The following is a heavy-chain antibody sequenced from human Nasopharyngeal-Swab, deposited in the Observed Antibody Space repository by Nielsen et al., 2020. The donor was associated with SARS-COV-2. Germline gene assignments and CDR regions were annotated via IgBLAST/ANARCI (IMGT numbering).Heavy chain of an antibody. CDR3: ARVYCSSTSCFYGMDV. Sequence: GSVKVSCKASGYTFTRYDINWVRQATGQGLEWMGWMNPNSGNTGYAQKFQGRVTITRNTSISTAYIELSSLRSEDTAVYYCARVYCSSTSCFYGMDVWGQGTTVTVSS. CDR2: MNPNSGNT. D-gene: IGHD2-2*01. J-gene: IGHJ6*02. V-gene: IGHV1-8*03. CDR1: GYTFTRYD.